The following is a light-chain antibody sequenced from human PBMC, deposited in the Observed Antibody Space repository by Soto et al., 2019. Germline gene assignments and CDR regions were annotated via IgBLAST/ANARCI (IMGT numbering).Light chain of an antibody. V-gene: IGKV1-39*01. J-gene: IGKJ1*01. CDR1: QSISSW. CDR2: AAS. CDR3: QHCYITPST. Sequence: DSQMTQSPATLSASVGDRVTITCRASQSISSWLAWYQQKPGKAPKLLIYAASSLQIGVPSRFGGSGAGTDFTLAISALQPEDFATYYCQHCYITPSTFAQGTKVDIK.